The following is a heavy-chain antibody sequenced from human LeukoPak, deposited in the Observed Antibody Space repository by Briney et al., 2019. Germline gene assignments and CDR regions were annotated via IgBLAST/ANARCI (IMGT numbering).Heavy chain of an antibody. CDR1: GYSFTGYY. V-gene: IGHV1-2*02. D-gene: IGHD3-9*01. CDR2: INPNSGYK. Sequence: ASVKVSCKASGYSFTGYYMHWVRQAPGQGREWMGWINPNSGYKNYAQKFEARVTMNRDTSISTAYMELSRMRFDDTAVYYCARSPDILTGEKFDYWGQGTLVTVSS. CDR3: ARSPDILTGEKFDY. J-gene: IGHJ4*02.